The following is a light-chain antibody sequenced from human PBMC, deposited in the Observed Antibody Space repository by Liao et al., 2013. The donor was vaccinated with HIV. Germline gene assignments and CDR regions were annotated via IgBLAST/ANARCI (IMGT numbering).Light chain of an antibody. J-gene: IGLJ2*01. CDR1: KLGDKY. V-gene: IGLV3-1*01. Sequence: SYELTQAPSVSVSPGQTASITCSGDKLGDKYACWYQQKPGQSPVLVIYQDRKRPSGIPERFSGSNSGNTATLTISETQAVDEADYYCQSWDSDTVVFGGGTKLTVL. CDR2: QDR. CDR3: QSWDSDTVV.